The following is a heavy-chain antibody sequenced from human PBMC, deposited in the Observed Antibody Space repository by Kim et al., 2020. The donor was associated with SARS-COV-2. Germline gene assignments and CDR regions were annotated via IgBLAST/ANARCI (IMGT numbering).Heavy chain of an antibody. V-gene: IGHV4-31*03. Sequence: SETLSLTCTVSGGSISSGGYYWSWIRQHPGKGLEWIGYIYYSGSTYYNPSLKSRVTISVDTSKNQFSLKLSSVTAADTAVYYCARVSRYFDWLLSFDPWGQGTLVTVSS. CDR3: ARVSRYFDWLLSFDP. CDR1: GGSISSGGYY. D-gene: IGHD3-9*01. J-gene: IGHJ5*02. CDR2: IYYSGST.